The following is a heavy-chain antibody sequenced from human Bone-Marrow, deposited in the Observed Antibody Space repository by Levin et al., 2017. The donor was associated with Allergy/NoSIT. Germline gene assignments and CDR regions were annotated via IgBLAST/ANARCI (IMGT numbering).Heavy chain of an antibody. CDR2: INRHYTT. CDR1: GFIFPDYT. Sequence: GGSLRLSCTASGFIFPDYTIHWVRQAPGRPLEWLSLINRHYTTSYADSVKGRFTISRDNSRDSVYLQLNSLRSEDSALYYCAKEHYTGWPNLAEWGQGTLVTVSS. CDR3: AKEHYTGWPNLAE. J-gene: IGHJ4*02. V-gene: IGHV3-43*01. D-gene: IGHD2-8*02.